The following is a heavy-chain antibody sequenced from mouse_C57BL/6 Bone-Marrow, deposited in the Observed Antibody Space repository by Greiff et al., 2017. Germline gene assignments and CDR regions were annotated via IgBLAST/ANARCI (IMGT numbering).Heavy chain of an antibody. CDR3: ARLDWYWYFDV. Sequence: EVQLVESGGGLVQPGGSLKLSCAASGFTFSDYYMYWVRQTPEKRLEWVAYISNGGGSTYYPDTVKGRFTISRDNAKNTLYLQMSRLKSEDTAMYYCARLDWYWYFDVWGTGTTVTVSS. CDR2: ISNGGGST. J-gene: IGHJ1*03. CDR1: GFTFSDYY. V-gene: IGHV5-12*01. D-gene: IGHD4-1*01.